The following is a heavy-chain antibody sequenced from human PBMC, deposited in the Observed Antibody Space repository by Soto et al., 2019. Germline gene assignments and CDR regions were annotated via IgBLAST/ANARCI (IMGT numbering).Heavy chain of an antibody. CDR3: ARQNYYGSGSPAHDAFDI. D-gene: IGHD3-10*01. J-gene: IGHJ3*02. Sequence: GGSLRLSCAASGFTYSTYTMHWVRQAPGKGLEWVAVISYDGNNKFYADSVKGRFTISRDSTKQTLYLQMNSLRPDDTAMYYCARQNYYGSGSPAHDAFDIWGQGTMVTVSS. V-gene: IGHV3-30-3*01. CDR1: GFTYSTYT. CDR2: ISYDGNNK.